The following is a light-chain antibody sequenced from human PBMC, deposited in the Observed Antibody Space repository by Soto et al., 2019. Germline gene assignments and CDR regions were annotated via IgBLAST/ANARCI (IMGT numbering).Light chain of an antibody. J-gene: IGKJ4*01. CDR2: AAS. CDR1: QGISNF. Sequence: DIQMTQSPSSLSASVGDRVTITCRASQGISNFLAWYQQKPGKVPKLLIYAASTLQSGVPSRVSGSGSGTSFTLTISSMQPEDGATYYCQKYNSPSLTFGRVTKVEIK. V-gene: IGKV1-27*01. CDR3: QKYNSPSLT.